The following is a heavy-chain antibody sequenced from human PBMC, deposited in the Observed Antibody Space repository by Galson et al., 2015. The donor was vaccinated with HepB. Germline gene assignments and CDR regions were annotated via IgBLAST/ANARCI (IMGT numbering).Heavy chain of an antibody. CDR3: ARGTGRSPEGY. CDR2: TYFSGTT. Sequence: TLSLTCSVSGASVNNGLYSWTWIRQPAGKGLEWIGRTYFSGTTDYNPSLKARVSISIDTSKNQFSLRLTAVTAADTAVYYCARGTGRSPEGYWGQGILVAVSS. CDR1: GASVNNGLYS. D-gene: IGHD1-1*01. J-gene: IGHJ4*02. V-gene: IGHV4-61*02.